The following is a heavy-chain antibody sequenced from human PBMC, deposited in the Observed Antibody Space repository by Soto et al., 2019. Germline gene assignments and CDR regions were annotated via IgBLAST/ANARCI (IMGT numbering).Heavy chain of an antibody. CDR2: IYYSGST. CDR1: GGSISSSSYY. Sequence: PSETLSLTCTVSGGSISSSSYYWGWIRQPPGKGLEWIGSIYYSGSTYYNPSLKSRVTISVDTSKNQFSLKLSSVTAADTAVYYCARQQYDYIWGSYRPFDYWGQGTLVTVSS. CDR3: ARQQYDYIWGSYRPFDY. J-gene: IGHJ4*02. D-gene: IGHD3-16*02. V-gene: IGHV4-39*01.